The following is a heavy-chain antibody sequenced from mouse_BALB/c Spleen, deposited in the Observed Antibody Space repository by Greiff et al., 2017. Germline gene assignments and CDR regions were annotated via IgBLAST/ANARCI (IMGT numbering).Heavy chain of an antibody. Sequence: DVKLVESGGGLVQPGGSRKLSCAASGFTFSSFGMHWVRQAPEKGLEWVAYISSGSSTIYYADTVKGRFTISRDNPKNTLFLQMTSLRSEDTAMYYCARSPYGNYYFDYWGQGTTLTVSS. CDR3: ARSPYGNYYFDY. CDR1: GFTFSSFG. D-gene: IGHD2-1*01. J-gene: IGHJ2*01. CDR2: ISSGSSTI. V-gene: IGHV5-17*02.